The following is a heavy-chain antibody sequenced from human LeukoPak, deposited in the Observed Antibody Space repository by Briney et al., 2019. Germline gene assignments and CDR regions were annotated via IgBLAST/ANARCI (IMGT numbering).Heavy chain of an antibody. CDR1: GFTFSDSP. Sequence: GSLRLSCAASGFTFSDSPIHWVRQASGKGLVWVGRVRDKANTYATGYAESVKGRFTISRDDSKNTAYLQMNSLKTEDTAVYYCTRQRVGTGTCDFWGQGTLVTVSS. D-gene: IGHD3-16*01. CDR2: VRDKANTYAT. CDR3: TRQRVGTGTCDF. J-gene: IGHJ4*02. V-gene: IGHV3-73*01.